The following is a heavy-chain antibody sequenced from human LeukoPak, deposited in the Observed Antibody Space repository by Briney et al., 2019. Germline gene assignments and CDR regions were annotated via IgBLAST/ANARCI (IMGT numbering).Heavy chain of an antibody. CDR2: IYYSGST. J-gene: IGHJ5*02. CDR1: GGSISSSSYY. V-gene: IGHV4-39*01. Sequence: TSETLSLTCTVSGGSISSSSYYWGWLRQPPGKGLEWIGSIYYSGSTYYNPSLKSRVTISVDTSKNQFSLKLSSVTAADTAVYYCAGSFGELFWFDPWGQGTLVTVSS. D-gene: IGHD3-10*01. CDR3: AGSFGELFWFDP.